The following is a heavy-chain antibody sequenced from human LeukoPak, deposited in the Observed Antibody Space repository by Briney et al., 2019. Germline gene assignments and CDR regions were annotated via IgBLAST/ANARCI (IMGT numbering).Heavy chain of an antibody. CDR2: ISSSSSTI. CDR1: GFIFSSYS. Sequence: GGSLRLSCAASGFIFSSYSMNWVRQAPGKGLEWVSYISSSSSTIYYADSVKGRFTISRDNAKNSLYLQMNSLRDEDTAVYYCARDRSGWYPGFGAFDIWGQGTMVTVSS. CDR3: ARDRSGWYPGFGAFDI. J-gene: IGHJ3*02. D-gene: IGHD6-19*01. V-gene: IGHV3-48*02.